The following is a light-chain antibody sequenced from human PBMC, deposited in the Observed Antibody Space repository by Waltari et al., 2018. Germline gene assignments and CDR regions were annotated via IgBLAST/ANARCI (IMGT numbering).Light chain of an antibody. CDR2: GAS. CDR1: QSVTRNY. CDR3: QQYGTSLFT. Sequence: EIVLTQSPGTLSLSPGERATLSCRASQSVTRNYLAWYHQKPGQAPRFLIYGASSRATGIPDRFSGSGSGTDFTLTISRLEPEDFAVYYCQQYGTSLFTFGPGTKVEIK. V-gene: IGKV3-20*01. J-gene: IGKJ3*01.